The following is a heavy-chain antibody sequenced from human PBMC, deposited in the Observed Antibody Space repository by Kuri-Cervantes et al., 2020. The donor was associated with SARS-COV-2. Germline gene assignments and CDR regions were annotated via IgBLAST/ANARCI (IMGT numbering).Heavy chain of an antibody. J-gene: IGHJ4*02. V-gene: IGHV3-33*01. Sequence: GESLKISCAASGFTFSSYGMHWVRQAPGKGLEWVAVIWYDGSNKYYADSVKGRFTISRDNSKNTLYLQMNSLRAEDTAVYYCARRVYGSPDYWGQGTLVTVSS. CDR1: GFTFSSYG. CDR3: ARRVYGSPDY. D-gene: IGHD2-8*01. CDR2: IWYDGSNK.